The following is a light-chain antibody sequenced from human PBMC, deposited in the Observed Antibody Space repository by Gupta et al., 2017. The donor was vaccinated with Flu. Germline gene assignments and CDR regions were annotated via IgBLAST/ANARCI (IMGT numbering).Light chain of an antibody. CDR1: HSVDNH. Sequence: DIVLAQSPPTVSVSRGERVTLSCSASHSVDNHVAWYQQKPGQPPRLLIYGASTRATGVPARISGSGSGTEFTLTISSLQSEDFAVYYCQQFTKWPQYTFGQGTKLETK. V-gene: IGKV3-15*01. J-gene: IGKJ2*01. CDR2: GAS. CDR3: QQFTKWPQYT.